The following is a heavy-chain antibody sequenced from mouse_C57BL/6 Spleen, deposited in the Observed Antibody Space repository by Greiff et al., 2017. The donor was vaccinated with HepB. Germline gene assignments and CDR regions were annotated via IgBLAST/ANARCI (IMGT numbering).Heavy chain of an antibody. J-gene: IGHJ4*01. CDR1: GYTFTSYW. Sequence: QVQLQQPGAELVKPGASVKLSCKASGYTFTSYWMHWVKQSPEQGLEWIGMIHPNSGSTNYNEKFKSKATLTVDKSSSTAYMQLSSLTSEDSAVYYCARRSIDGCYTGDYAMDYWGQGTSVTVSS. V-gene: IGHV1-64*01. CDR2: IHPNSGST. D-gene: IGHD2-3*01. CDR3: ARRSIDGCYTGDYAMDY.